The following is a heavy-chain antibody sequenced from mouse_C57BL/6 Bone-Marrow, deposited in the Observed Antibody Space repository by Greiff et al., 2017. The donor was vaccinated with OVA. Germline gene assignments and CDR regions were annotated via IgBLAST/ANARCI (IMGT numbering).Heavy chain of an antibody. J-gene: IGHJ1*03. CDR1: GFTFSIYA. CDR3: ARGNSGYGWYFDV. V-gene: IGHV5-4*01. CDR2: ISDGGSYT. Sequence: EVQLVESGGDLVKPGGSLKLSCAASGFTFSIYAMSWVRQTPEKRLEWVATISDGGSYTYYPDNVKGRFTISRDNAKNNLYLQMSHLKSEDTAMYYCARGNSGYGWYFDVWGTGTTVTVSS. D-gene: IGHD3-2*02.